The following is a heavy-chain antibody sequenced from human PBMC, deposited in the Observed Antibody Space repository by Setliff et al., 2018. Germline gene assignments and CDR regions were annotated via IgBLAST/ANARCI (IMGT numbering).Heavy chain of an antibody. D-gene: IGHD5-12*01. Sequence: TSETLSLTCTVSDGSIRSGDYWGWIRQHPGKGLEWIGYIHHTGTTFYNPSLRSRVTISVDTSKNQFSLKLTSLTAADTAVYYCARAKDGYDFDYFDYWGQGTPGTVSS. J-gene: IGHJ4*02. V-gene: IGHV4-31*02. CDR2: IHHTGTT. CDR1: DGSIRSGDY. CDR3: ARAKDGYDFDYFDY.